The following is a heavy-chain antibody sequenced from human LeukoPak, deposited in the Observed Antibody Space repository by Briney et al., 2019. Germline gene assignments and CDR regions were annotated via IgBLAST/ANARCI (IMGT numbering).Heavy chain of an antibody. Sequence: SETLSLTCAVYGVTVSGYDLTWVRQPPGKGLEWIGEISHSGRTNSNTSLKGRVTISRDTSKNNFSMKLTSVNAEDTAVYYCASLRQIVAANADPSSGFDHWGQGTLVTVSS. V-gene: IGHV4-34*01. D-gene: IGHD6-25*01. CDR1: GVTVSGYD. J-gene: IGHJ4*02. CDR3: ASLRQIVAANADPSSGFDH. CDR2: ISHSGRT.